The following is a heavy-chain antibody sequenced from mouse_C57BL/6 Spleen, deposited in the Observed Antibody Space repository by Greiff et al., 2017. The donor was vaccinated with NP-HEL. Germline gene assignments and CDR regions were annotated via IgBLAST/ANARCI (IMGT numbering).Heavy chain of an antibody. CDR3: AKNSNYAMDY. CDR1: GFTFSDYG. J-gene: IGHJ4*01. Sequence: EVQRVESGGGLVKPGGSLKLSCAASGFTFSDYGMHWVRQAPEKGLEWVAYISSGSSTIYYADTVKGRFTISRDNAKNTLFLQMTSQRSEDTAMYYCAKNSNYAMDYWGQGTSVTVSS. CDR2: ISSGSSTI. D-gene: IGHD2-5*01. V-gene: IGHV5-17*01.